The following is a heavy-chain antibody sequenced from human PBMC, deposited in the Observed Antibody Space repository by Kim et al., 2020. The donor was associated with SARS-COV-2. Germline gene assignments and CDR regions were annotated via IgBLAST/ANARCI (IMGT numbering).Heavy chain of an antibody. D-gene: IGHD3-10*01. CDR2: FDPEDGET. CDR3: ATWGLPYGSGVRGYYYYGMDV. V-gene: IGHV1-24*01. J-gene: IGHJ6*02. Sequence: ASVKVSCKVSGYTLTELSMHWVRQAPGKGLEWMGGFDPEDGETIYAQKFQGRVTMTEDTSTDTAYMELSSLRSEDTAVYYCATWGLPYGSGVRGYYYYGMDVWGQGTTVTVSS. CDR1: GYTLTELS.